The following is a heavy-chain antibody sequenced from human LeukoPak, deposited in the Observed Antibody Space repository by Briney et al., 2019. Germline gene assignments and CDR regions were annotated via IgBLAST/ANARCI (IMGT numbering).Heavy chain of an antibody. J-gene: IGHJ6*02. V-gene: IGHV1-18*01. Sequence: ASVKVSCKASGYTFTNYGIGWVRQAPGQGLEWMGWISAYNGNTNYVQKLQGRVTMTTDTSASTAYMELRSLRSDDTAVYYCARDLDIVVALAAPRHYGMDVWGQGTTVTVSS. D-gene: IGHD2-2*01. CDR1: GYTFTNYG. CDR3: ARDLDIVVALAAPRHYGMDV. CDR2: ISAYNGNT.